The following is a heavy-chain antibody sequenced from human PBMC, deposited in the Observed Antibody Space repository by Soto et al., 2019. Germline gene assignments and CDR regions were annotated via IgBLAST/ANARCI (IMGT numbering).Heavy chain of an antibody. Sequence: GASVKVSCKASGYTFTSYYMHWVRQAPGQGLEWMGIINPSGGSTSYAQKFQGRVTMTRDTSTSTVYMELSSLRSEDTAVYYCAREIFSGCRYYYYYGMDVWGQGTTVTVSS. J-gene: IGHJ6*02. CDR3: AREIFSGCRYYYYYGMDV. CDR2: INPSGGST. CDR1: GYTFTSYY. D-gene: IGHD1-1*01. V-gene: IGHV1-46*01.